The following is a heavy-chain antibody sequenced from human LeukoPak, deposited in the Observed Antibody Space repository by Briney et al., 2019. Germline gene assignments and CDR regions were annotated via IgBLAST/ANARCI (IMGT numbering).Heavy chain of an antibody. V-gene: IGHV4-34*01. D-gene: IGHD2/OR15-2a*01. CDR1: GGSFSGYY. CDR3: ARRVIAALGFQH. Sequence: SETVSLTCAVYGGSFSGYYWSWIRQPPGKGLEWIGEINHSGSTNYNPSLKSRVTISVDTSKNQFSLKLSSVTAADTAVYYCARRVIAALGFQHWGQGTLVTVPS. J-gene: IGHJ1*01. CDR2: INHSGST.